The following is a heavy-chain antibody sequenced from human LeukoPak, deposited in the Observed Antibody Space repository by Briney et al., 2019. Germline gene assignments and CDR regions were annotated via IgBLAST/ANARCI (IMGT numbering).Heavy chain of an antibody. Sequence: GGSLRLSCAASGFTFSSHDMHWVRQATGKGLEWVSTIGTAGDTYYPGSVKGRFTISREKAKNSLYLQMNILKAGDTAVYYCARGGPGYYLDYWGQGTLVTVSP. CDR1: GFTFSSHD. CDR3: ARGGPGYYLDY. V-gene: IGHV3-13*01. J-gene: IGHJ4*02. CDR2: IGTAGDT.